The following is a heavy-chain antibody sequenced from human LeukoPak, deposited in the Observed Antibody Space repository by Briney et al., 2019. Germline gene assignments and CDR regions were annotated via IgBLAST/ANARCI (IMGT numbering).Heavy chain of an antibody. D-gene: IGHD3-22*01. CDR2: ISAYNGDT. V-gene: IGHV1-18*04. J-gene: IGHJ3*01. CDR3: ARALGPITMIVS. CDR1: GYTFTGYY. Sequence: ASVKVSCKASGYTFTGYYMHWVRQAPGPGLEWMGWISAYNGDTNYAQKLQGRVTMTTDTSTSTAYMELRSLRSDDTAVYYCARALGPITMIVSWGQGTMVTVSS.